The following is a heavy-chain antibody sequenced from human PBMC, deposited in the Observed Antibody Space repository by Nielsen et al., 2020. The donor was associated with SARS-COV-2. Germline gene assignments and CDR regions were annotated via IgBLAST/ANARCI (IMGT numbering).Heavy chain of an antibody. J-gene: IGHJ6*01. CDR3: TLLQEHL. Sequence: GGSLRLSCAASGFTVSSNYMSWVRQAPGKGLEWVSVIYSGGSTYYADSVKGRFTISRDNAKNSLYLQMNSLHQGPLGLPPGTLLQEHLWG. CDR2: IYSGGST. CDR1: GFTVSSNY. V-gene: IGHV3-53*01.